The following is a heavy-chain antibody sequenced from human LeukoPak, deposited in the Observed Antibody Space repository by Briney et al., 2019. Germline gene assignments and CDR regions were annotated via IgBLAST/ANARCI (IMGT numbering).Heavy chain of an antibody. D-gene: IGHD3-22*01. V-gene: IGHV4-59*08. J-gene: IGHJ4*02. Sequence: PSETLSLTCTASGGSISSYYWSWIWQPPGKGLEWIGYIYYSGSTNYNPSLKSRVTISVDTSKNQFSLKLSSVTAADTAVYYCARHVPYYYDSSGYSDFDYWGQGTLVTVSS. CDR1: GGSISSYY. CDR3: ARHVPYYYDSSGYSDFDY. CDR2: IYYSGST.